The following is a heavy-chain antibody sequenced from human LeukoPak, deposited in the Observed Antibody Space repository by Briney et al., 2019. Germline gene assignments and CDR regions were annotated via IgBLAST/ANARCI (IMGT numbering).Heavy chain of an antibody. Sequence: ASVKVSCKASGYTFTSYGITWVRQAPGQGLEWMGWISGYNGDTNYARKFQGRVTMTTDTSTSTAYMELRSLRSDDTAVYYCARGWELHIWGQGTMVTVSS. CDR3: ARGWELHI. D-gene: IGHD1-26*01. CDR2: ISGYNGDT. J-gene: IGHJ3*02. V-gene: IGHV1-18*01. CDR1: GYTFTSYG.